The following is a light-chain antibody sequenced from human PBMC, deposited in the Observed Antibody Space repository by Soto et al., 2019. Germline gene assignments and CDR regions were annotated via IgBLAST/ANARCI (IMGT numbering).Light chain of an antibody. CDR3: AVWDDSLNGYV. V-gene: IGLV1-44*01. J-gene: IGLJ1*01. CDR1: SSNIGSNT. CDR2: SNN. Sequence: QSVLTQPPSASGTPGQRVTISCSGSSSNIGSNTLNWYQQLPRAAPKLLIQSNNQRPSGVPARFSVSQSGASAALAISGVQQEDEADDYCAVWDDSLNGYVFGTGTKVTVL.